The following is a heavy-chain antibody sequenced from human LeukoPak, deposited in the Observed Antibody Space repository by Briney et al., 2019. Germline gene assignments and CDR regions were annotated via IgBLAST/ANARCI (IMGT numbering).Heavy chain of an antibody. J-gene: IGHJ4*02. CDR3: ARQNNIAAAGTDLDY. D-gene: IGHD6-13*01. V-gene: IGHV5-10-1*01. CDR2: IDPSDSYT. CDR1: GYSFTSYW. Sequence: GESLNISCKGSGYSFTSYWISWVRQMPGKGLEWMGRIDPSDSYTNYSPSFQGHVTISADKSISTAYLQWSSLKASDTAMYYCARQNNIAAAGTDLDYWGQGTLVTVSS.